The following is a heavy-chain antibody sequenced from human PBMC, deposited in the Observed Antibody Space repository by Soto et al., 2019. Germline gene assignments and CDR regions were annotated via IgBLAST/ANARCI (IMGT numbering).Heavy chain of an antibody. CDR2: IYPGDQET. V-gene: IGHV5-51*01. D-gene: IGHD6-13*01. CDR1: GYTFSNFW. J-gene: IGHJ4*02. CDR3: ARSPRSSPYFDY. Sequence: GASLKISCQCSGYTFSNFWIGWVRQLPGRGLEWMGIIYPGDQETRYSPSFHGNVTISADKSINTAYLQWNSLEASDTAFYFCARSPRSSPYFDYWGQGALVTVSS.